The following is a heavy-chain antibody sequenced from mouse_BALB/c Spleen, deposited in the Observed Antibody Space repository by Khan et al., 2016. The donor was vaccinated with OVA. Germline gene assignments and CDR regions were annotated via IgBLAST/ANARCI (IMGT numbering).Heavy chain of an antibody. Sequence: VQLQQSGAELARPGASVKMSCKASGYNFNSYTIHWIKKRPGQGLEWIGYINPSNGYTNYNQKFKDKATLTTDKSSTTAYLQLSSLTSDDTAVYNCVRDGAYHRNDGWFTYWGQGTLVTVSA. CDR3: VRDGAYHRNDGWFTY. CDR2: INPSNGYT. CDR1: GYNFNSYT. D-gene: IGHD2-14*01. V-gene: IGHV1-4*01. J-gene: IGHJ3*01.